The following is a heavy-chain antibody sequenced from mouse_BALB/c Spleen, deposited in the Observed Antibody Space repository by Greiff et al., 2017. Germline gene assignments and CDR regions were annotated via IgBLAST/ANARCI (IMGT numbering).Heavy chain of an antibody. J-gene: IGHJ4*01. D-gene: IGHD2-4*01. CDR1: GFTFSSYA. CDR3: ERDLGITTDGSAMDY. CDR2: ISSGGSYT. V-gene: IGHV5-9-4*01. Sequence: EVKVEESGGGLVQPGGSLKLSCAASGFTFSSYAMSWVRQSPEKRLEWVAEISSGGSYTYYPDTVTGRFTISIDNAKNTLYLEMSSLRSEDTAMYYCERDLGITTDGSAMDYWGQGTSVTVSS.